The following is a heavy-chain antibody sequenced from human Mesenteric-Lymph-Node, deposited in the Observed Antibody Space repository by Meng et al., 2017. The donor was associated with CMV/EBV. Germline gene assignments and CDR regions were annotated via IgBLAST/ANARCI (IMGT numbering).Heavy chain of an antibody. CDR3: ARRGNYDSDYSEY. J-gene: IGHJ4*02. Sequence: QLQLQESCPGLVKPAETLSLSCIVSGDSIRNSTYYWTWIRQPPGKGLEWIGSVHHSGTTYYNPSLKGRLTISVDTSANLFSLRLTTVTAADTATYYCARRGNYDSDYSEYWGQGTLVTVSS. D-gene: IGHD3-22*01. CDR2: VHHSGTT. V-gene: IGHV4-39*01. CDR1: GDSIRNSTYY.